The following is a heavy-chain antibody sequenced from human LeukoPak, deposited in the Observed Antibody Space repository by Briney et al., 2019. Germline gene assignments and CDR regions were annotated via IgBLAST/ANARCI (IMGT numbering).Heavy chain of an antibody. D-gene: IGHD3-22*01. CDR3: AASASYYDSSAATPDY. V-gene: IGHV4-31*03. J-gene: IGHJ4*02. CDR2: IYYSGST. CDR1: GGSISSGGYN. Sequence: SETLSLTCTVSGGSISSGGYNWSWICQHPGKGLEWIGYIYYSGSTYYNPSLKSRVTISVDTSKNQFSLKLSSVTAADTAVYYCAASASYYDSSAATPDYWGQGTLVTVSS.